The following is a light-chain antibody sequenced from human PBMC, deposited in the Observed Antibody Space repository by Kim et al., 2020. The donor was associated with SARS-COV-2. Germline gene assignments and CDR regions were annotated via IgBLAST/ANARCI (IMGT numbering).Light chain of an antibody. Sequence: DFVMTQSPDSLAVSLGERATFNCKSGQSVLYSHDNGNYLAWYQQKPGQPPKLLIDWASTRESGVPDRFSGSGSGTDFTLTISSVQAEDVAVYYCQQYYSIPLTFGRGTKVDIK. CDR1: QSVLYSHDNGNY. J-gene: IGKJ4*01. CDR2: WAS. V-gene: IGKV4-1*01. CDR3: QQYYSIPLT.